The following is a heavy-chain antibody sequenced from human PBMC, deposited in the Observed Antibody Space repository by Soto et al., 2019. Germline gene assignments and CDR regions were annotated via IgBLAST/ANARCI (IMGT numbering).Heavy chain of an antibody. CDR1: GFTFSSYA. V-gene: IGHV3-30-3*01. Sequence: QVQLVESGGGVVQPGRSLRLSCAASGFTFSSYAMHWVRQAPGKGLEWVAVISYDGNNKYYADSVKGRFTISRDNSKNTLYLQMNSLRAEDTAVYYCARGNSGSYSAWFDPWGQGTLVTVSS. CDR3: ARGNSGSYSAWFDP. CDR2: ISYDGNNK. D-gene: IGHD1-26*01. J-gene: IGHJ5*02.